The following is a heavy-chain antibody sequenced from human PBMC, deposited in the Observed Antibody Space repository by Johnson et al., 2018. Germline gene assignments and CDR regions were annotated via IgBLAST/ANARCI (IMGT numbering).Heavy chain of an antibody. CDR2: IKQDGSEK. Sequence: VQLVQSGGDLVQPGRSLRLSCAASGFISGNYWMTWGRQAPGKGLEWVANIKQDGSEKYYVDSVKGRFTISRDNAKNSVFLQMNSRGVEDTAVYYCARTFKDGHSVWGQGTLVTVSP. D-gene: IGHD5-24*01. CDR3: ARTFKDGHSV. V-gene: IGHV3-7*01. J-gene: IGHJ4*02. CDR1: GFISGNYW.